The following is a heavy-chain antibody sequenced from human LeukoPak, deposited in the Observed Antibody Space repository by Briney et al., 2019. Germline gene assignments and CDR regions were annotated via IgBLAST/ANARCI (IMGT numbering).Heavy chain of an antibody. Sequence: SVKVSCKASGGTFSSYAISWVRQAPGQGLEWMGGIIPIFGTANYAQKFQGRVTITADKSTSTAYMELSSLRSEDTAVYYCARARCSGGSCPYYYYYYYMDVWGKGTTVTVSS. V-gene: IGHV1-69*06. D-gene: IGHD2-15*01. J-gene: IGHJ6*03. CDR2: IIPIFGTA. CDR3: ARARCSGGSCPYYYYYYYMDV. CDR1: GGTFSSYA.